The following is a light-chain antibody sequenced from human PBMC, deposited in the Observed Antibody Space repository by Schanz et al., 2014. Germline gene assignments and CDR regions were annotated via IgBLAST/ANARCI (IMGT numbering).Light chain of an antibody. CDR1: SSDVGGYNY. CDR3: SSYTSSNTGV. V-gene: IGLV2-14*01. J-gene: IGLJ3*02. Sequence: QSALTQPPSASGSPGQSVTISCTGTSSDVGGYNYVSWYQQHPGKAPKLMIYDVNNRPSGVSNRFSGSKSGNTASLTISGLQAEDEADYYCSSYTSSNTGVFGGGTKLTVL. CDR2: DVN.